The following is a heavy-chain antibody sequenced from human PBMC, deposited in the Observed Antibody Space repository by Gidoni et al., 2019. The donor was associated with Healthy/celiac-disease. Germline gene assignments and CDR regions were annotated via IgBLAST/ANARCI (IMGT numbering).Heavy chain of an antibody. Sequence: EVQLVESGGGLVQPGVSLSLSCSASGFPFSSYEMNWVRQAPGKGLELVSYISSSGSTIYYADSVKGRFTISRDNAKNSLYLQMNSRRAEDTAVYYCASAIFGVVISHDAFDIWGQGTMVTVSS. CDR1: GFPFSSYE. CDR2: ISSSGSTI. V-gene: IGHV3-48*03. J-gene: IGHJ3*02. D-gene: IGHD3-3*01. CDR3: ASAIFGVVISHDAFDI.